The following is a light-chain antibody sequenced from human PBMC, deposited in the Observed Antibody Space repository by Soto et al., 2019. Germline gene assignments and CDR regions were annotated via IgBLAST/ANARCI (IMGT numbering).Light chain of an antibody. J-gene: IGLJ3*02. CDR1: SSDVGGYNY. Sequence: QSALTQPRSVSGSPGQSVTISCTGTSSDVGGYNYVSWYQQHPGKAPKLVIYDVSKWPSGVPDRFSGSKSGNTASLTISGLQAEDEADYYCCSYAGNSLWVFGGETKVTVL. CDR3: CSYAGNSLWV. V-gene: IGLV2-11*01. CDR2: DVS.